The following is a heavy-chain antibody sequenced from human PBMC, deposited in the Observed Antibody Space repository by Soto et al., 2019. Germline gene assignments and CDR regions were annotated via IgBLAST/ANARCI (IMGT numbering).Heavy chain of an antibody. Sequence: ASVKVSCKASGYTFTSYGISWVRQAPGQGLEWMGWISAYNGNTNYAQKLQGRVTMTTDTSTSTAYMELRSLRSDDTAVYYCAGLGYCSSTSCYGYDYWGQGTLVTVSS. CDR1: GYTFTSYG. CDR3: AGLGYCSSTSCYGYDY. D-gene: IGHD2-2*01. J-gene: IGHJ4*02. CDR2: ISAYNGNT. V-gene: IGHV1-18*01.